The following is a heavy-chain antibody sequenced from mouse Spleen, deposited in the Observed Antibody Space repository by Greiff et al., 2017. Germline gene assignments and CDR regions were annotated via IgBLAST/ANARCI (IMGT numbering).Heavy chain of an antibody. CDR3: ARDLDSFSMDY. CDR2: IRNKANGYTT. D-gene: IGHD3-2*01. CDR1: GFTFTDYY. V-gene: IGHV7-3*02. Sequence: EVNVVESGGGLVQPGGSLRLSCATSGFTFTDYYMSWVRQPPGKALEWLGFIRNKANGYTTEYSASVKGRFTISRDNSQSILYLQMNTLRAEDSATYYCARDLDSFSMDYWGQGTSVTVSS. J-gene: IGHJ4*01.